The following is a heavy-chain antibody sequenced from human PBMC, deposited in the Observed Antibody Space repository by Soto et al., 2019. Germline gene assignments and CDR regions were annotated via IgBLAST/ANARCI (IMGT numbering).Heavy chain of an antibody. D-gene: IGHD2-2*01. Sequence: ASVKVSFKASGYTFTTYFMHWLRQAPGQGFEWLGRINPTGGDTVYAQKFQGRVSVTKDTSTSTVYIELGSLTSKDTAVYYCARGSYASNVFIMDVWGQGTAVTVSS. CDR3: ARGSYASNVFIMDV. CDR2: INPTGGDT. V-gene: IGHV1-46*01. J-gene: IGHJ6*02. CDR1: GYTFTTYF.